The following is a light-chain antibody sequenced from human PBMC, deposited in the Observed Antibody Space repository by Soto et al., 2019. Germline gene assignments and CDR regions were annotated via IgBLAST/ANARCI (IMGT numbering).Light chain of an antibody. V-gene: IGLV2-14*01. CDR3: TSYTSTSAHVV. J-gene: IGLJ2*01. CDR1: SSDVGGYNY. CDR2: DVY. Sequence: HSALTQPASVSGSPGQSITISCTGTSSDVGGYNYVSWYQQHPGKAPKLLIYDVYNRPSGISNRFSGSKSGNTASLTISGLQAEDEADYFCTSYTSTSAHVVFGGGTKLTVL.